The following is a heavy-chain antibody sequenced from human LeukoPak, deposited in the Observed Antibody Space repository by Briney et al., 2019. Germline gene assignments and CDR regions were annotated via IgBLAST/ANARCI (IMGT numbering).Heavy chain of an antibody. J-gene: IGHJ4*02. Sequence: GASVKVSCKASGGTFSSYAISWVRQAPGQGLEWMGRIIPILGIANYAQKFQGRVTITAGKSTSTAYMELSSLRSEDTAVYYCARAAGVAAAELDYWGQGTLVTVSS. D-gene: IGHD6-13*01. CDR1: GGTFSSYA. CDR3: ARAAGVAAAELDY. V-gene: IGHV1-69*04. CDR2: IIPILGIA.